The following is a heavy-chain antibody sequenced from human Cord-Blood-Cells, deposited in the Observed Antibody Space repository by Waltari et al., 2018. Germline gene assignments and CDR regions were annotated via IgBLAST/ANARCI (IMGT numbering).Heavy chain of an antibody. D-gene: IGHD2-15*01. Sequence: QLQLQESGPGLVKPSETLSLTCTVSGGSISSSSYYWGWIRQPPGKGLEWIGSIYYSEGTYYNPSLEIRVTISVDTSKNQFSLKLSSVTAADTAVYYCARRYHLRPFDYWGQGTLVTVSS. CDR1: GGSISSSSYY. CDR2: IYYSEGT. J-gene: IGHJ4*02. CDR3: ARRYHLRPFDY. V-gene: IGHV4-39*01.